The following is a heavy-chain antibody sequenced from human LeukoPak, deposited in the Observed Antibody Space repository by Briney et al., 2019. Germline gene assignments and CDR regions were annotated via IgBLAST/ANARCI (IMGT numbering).Heavy chain of an antibody. CDR3: ARDRSQEFDP. V-gene: IGHV3-23*01. CDR2: ISSSGGST. CDR1: GFTFSTYG. Sequence: PGGSLRLSCAASGFTFSTYGMSWVRQAPGKGLEWVSGISSSGGSTSYADSVKGRFSISRDNSKNTLYLQMNRLRADDTAVYYCARDRSQEFDPWGQGTLVTVSS. D-gene: IGHD3-10*01. J-gene: IGHJ5*02.